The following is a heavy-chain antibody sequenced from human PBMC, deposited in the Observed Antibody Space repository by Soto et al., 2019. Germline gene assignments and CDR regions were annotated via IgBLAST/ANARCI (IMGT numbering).Heavy chain of an antibody. CDR3: ARLVDSSGDYRLRKNFSDS. Sequence: PPGKGLEWIGSIYYSGSTYYNPSLKSRVTISVDTSKTQFSLKLSSVTAADTAVYYCARLVDSSGDYRLRKNFSDSWRNRTLVIV. CDR2: IYYSGST. J-gene: IGHJ5*01. D-gene: IGHD3-22*01. V-gene: IGHV4-39*01.